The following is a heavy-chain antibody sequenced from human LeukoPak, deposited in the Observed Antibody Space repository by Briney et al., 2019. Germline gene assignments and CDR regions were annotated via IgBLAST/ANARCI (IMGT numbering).Heavy chain of an antibody. D-gene: IGHD2-2*01. V-gene: IGHV3-21*01. CDR2: ISSSSSYI. CDR1: GFTFSSYS. CDR3: ARGGIVVPAAALLEFDP. J-gene: IGHJ5*02. Sequence: GGSLRLSCAASGFTFSSYSMNWVRQAPGKGLDWVSSISSSSSYIYYADSVKGRFTISRDNAKNSLYLQMNSLRAEDTAVYYCARGGIVVPAAALLEFDPWGQGTLVTVSS.